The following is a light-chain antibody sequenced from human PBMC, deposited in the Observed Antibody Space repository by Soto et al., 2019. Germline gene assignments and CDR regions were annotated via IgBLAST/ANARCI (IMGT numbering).Light chain of an antibody. V-gene: IGLV2-14*01. CDR1: SSDVGGYNY. CDR2: EVS. Sequence: QSVLTQPASVSGSPGQSITISCTGTSSDVGGYNYVSWYQQHPGKAPKLMIYEVSNRPSGVSNRFSGSKSGNTASLTISGLQAEDDADYYCSSYTSSSTYVFGTGTKVTAL. J-gene: IGLJ1*01. CDR3: SSYTSSSTYV.